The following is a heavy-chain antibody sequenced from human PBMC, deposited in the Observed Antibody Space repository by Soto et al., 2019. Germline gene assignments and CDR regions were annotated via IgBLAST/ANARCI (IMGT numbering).Heavy chain of an antibody. D-gene: IGHD4-17*01. Sequence: QVQLVESGGGLVKPGGSLRLSCAASGFTFSDYYMSWIRQAPGKGLEWVSYISSSGSTIYYADSVKGRFTISRDNAKNSLYLQMNSLRAEDTAVYYCARGGRGMTTVTQVAQDWFDPWGQGTLVTVSS. CDR1: GFTFSDYY. J-gene: IGHJ5*02. CDR2: ISSSGSTI. V-gene: IGHV3-11*01. CDR3: ARGGRGMTTVTQVAQDWFDP.